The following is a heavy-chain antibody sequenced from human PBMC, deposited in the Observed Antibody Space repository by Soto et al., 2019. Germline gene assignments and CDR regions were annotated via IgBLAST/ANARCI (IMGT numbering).Heavy chain of an antibody. CDR1: GGSLSSYY. CDR2: IYYSGST. Sequence: SETLSLTCTVSGGSLSSYYWSWIRQPPGKGLEWIGYIYYSGSTNYNPSLKSRVTISVDTSKNQFSMKLSSVTAAGTDGDNCARLERYYYYYGMDVWGQGTTVTGSS. J-gene: IGHJ6*02. CDR3: ARLERYYYYYGMDV. V-gene: IGHV4-59*01.